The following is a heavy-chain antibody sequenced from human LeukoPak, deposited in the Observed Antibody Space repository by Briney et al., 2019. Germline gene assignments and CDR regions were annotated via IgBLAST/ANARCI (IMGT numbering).Heavy chain of an antibody. J-gene: IGHJ3*02. V-gene: IGHV3-21*01. D-gene: IGHD1-26*01. CDR1: GFTFSSYS. CDR2: ISSSSSYI. Sequence: GGSLRLSCAASGFTFSSYSMNWVRQAPGKGLEWVSSISSSSSYIYYADSVKGRFTISRDNAKNSLYLQMNSLRAEDTAVYYCARDGVVGATTTGGYAFDIWGQGTMVTVSS. CDR3: ARDGVVGATTTGGYAFDI.